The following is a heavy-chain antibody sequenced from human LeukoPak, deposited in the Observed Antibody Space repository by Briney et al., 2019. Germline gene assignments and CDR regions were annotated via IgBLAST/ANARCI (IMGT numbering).Heavy chain of an antibody. J-gene: IGHJ6*03. V-gene: IGHV4-39*01. CDR2: VYYGGTT. CDR1: GGSINSRSYY. Sequence: PSETLSLTCTVSGGSINSRSYYWGWIRQPPGKGLEWIGSVYYGGTTYYNPSLKSRVTISEDTSKNQFSLKLSSVTAADTAVYYCARRATTVTTGCYYYYMDVWGKGTTVTVSS. D-gene: IGHD4-17*01. CDR3: ARRATTVTTGCYYYYMDV.